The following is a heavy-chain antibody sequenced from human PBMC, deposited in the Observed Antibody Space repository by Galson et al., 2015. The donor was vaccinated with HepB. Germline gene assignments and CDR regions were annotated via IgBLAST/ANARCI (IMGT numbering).Heavy chain of an antibody. J-gene: IGHJ6*02. CDR2: IWYDGSKK. V-gene: IGHV3-33*01. CDR1: GFTFSSYG. CDR3: ARDLGSSTSGTYYYYGMDV. Sequence: SLRLSCAASGFTFSSYGMHWVRQAPGKGLEWVAVIWYDGSKKYYADSVKGRFTISRDNPKNTLYLQMNSLRAEDTAVYYCARDLGSSTSGTYYYYGMDVWGQGTTVTVSS. D-gene: IGHD6-6*01.